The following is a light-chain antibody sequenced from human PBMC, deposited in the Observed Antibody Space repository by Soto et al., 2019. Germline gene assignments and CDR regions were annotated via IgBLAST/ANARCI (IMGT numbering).Light chain of an antibody. V-gene: IGKV1-39*01. J-gene: IGKJ1*01. CDR2: AAS. CDR3: QQSYNTPRT. Sequence: DIQMTQSPSSLSASVGDRVTITCRASRTIANYLNWYQQRPGKAPNLLISAASTLQSGVPSRFSGSGSGTDFTLTITSLQPEDFATYYCQQSYNTPRTFXQGTKADIK. CDR1: RTIANY.